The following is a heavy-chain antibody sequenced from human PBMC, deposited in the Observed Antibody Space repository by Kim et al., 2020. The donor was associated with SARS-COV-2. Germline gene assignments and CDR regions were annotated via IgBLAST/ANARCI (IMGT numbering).Heavy chain of an antibody. Sequence: LKSRVTISVDTSKNQFSLKLSSVTAADTAVYYCARLSPYGSGSYIGLVDYWGQGTLVTVSS. CDR3: ARLSPYGSGSYIGLVDY. D-gene: IGHD3-10*01. V-gene: IGHV4-61*07. J-gene: IGHJ4*02.